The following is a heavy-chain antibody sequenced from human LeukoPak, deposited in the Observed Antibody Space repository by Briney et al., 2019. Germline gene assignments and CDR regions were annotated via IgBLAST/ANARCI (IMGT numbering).Heavy chain of an antibody. CDR2: INSDGSIR. V-gene: IGHV3-74*01. CDR1: GFTFSNYW. CDR3: ARVGYCTNGVCYSSHWFDP. J-gene: IGHJ5*02. D-gene: IGHD2-8*01. Sequence: PGGSLRLSCAASGFTFSNYWMHWVRQAPGKGLVWVSRINSDGSIRSYADSVKGQFTISRDNAKNTLYLQMNSLRAEDTAVYYCARVGYCTNGVCYSSHWFDPWGQGTLVTVFS.